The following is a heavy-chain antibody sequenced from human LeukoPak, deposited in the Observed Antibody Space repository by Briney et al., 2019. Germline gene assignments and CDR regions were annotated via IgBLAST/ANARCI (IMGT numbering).Heavy chain of an antibody. Sequence: PGGSLRLSCAASGFTFSSYALSWVRQAPGKGLEWVSAISGSGGSTYYADSVKGRFTISRDNSKITLYLQMNSLRAEDTAVYYCAKDPYYYYASPESWFDPWGQGTLVTVSS. J-gene: IGHJ5*02. CDR3: AKDPYYYYASPESWFDP. D-gene: IGHD3-10*01. CDR2: ISGSGGST. CDR1: GFTFSSYA. V-gene: IGHV3-23*01.